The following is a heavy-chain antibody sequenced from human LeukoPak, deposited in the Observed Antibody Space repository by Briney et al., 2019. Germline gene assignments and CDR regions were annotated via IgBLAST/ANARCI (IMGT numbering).Heavy chain of an antibody. CDR3: ARAPGGYCSSTSCSPFDY. V-gene: IGHV4-4*02. Sequence: PSETLSLTCAVSGGSISSSNWWSWVRQPPGKGLEWIGEIYHSGSTNYNPSLKSRVTISVDKSKNQFSLKLSSVTAADTAVYYCARAPGGYCSSTSCSPFDYWGQGTLVTVSS. CDR1: GGSISSSNW. D-gene: IGHD2-2*01. CDR2: IYHSGST. J-gene: IGHJ4*02.